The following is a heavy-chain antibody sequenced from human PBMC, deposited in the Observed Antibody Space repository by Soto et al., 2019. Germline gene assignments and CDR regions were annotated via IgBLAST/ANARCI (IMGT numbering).Heavy chain of an antibody. J-gene: IGHJ5*02. Sequence: GVLRLSCAASGFTFSSYSMNWVRQAPGKGLEWVSSISSSSSYIYYADSVKDRFTISRDNAKNSLYLQMNSLRAEDTAVYYCARDRGYCGGDCYMNWFDPWGQGTLVTVSS. CDR2: ISSSSSYI. V-gene: IGHV3-21*01. D-gene: IGHD2-21*02. CDR3: ARDRGYCGGDCYMNWFDP. CDR1: GFTFSSYS.